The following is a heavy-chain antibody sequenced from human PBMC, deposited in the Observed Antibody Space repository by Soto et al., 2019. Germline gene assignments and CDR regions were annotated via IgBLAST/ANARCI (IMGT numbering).Heavy chain of an antibody. V-gene: IGHV3-30*04. CDR1: GFSLSTNT. Sequence: GSLRLSCAASGFSLSTNTMHWVRQVPGKGLEWVASISNDGRRKYYADFVKGRFTISRDTANNILYLEMNSLRAEDTSLYYCDRVATAMTYDFWGQGTQGTVPA. CDR3: DRVATAMTYDF. J-gene: IGHJ4*02. D-gene: IGHD2-21*02. CDR2: ISNDGRRK.